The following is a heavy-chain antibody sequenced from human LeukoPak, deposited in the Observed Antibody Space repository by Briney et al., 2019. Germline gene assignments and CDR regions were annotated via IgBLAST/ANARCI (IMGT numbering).Heavy chain of an antibody. D-gene: IGHD3-16*01. CDR3: GGDPLWGEDDAFDI. CDR1: GSSFTNFG. V-gene: IGHV1-18*01. J-gene: IGHJ3*02. Sequence: GASVTVSCMASGSSFTNFGIGWVRPPPGQGLEWMGWTSAYNGSTNNTQKYQGRITMTTDTSTSTAYMELRSLRSDDTAVYFCGGDPLWGEDDAFDIWGQGTMVTVSS. CDR2: TSAYNGST.